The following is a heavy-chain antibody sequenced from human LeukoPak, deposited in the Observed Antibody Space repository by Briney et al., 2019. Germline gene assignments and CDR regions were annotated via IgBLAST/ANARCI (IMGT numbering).Heavy chain of an antibody. D-gene: IGHD5-12*01. Sequence: ASVKVSCKASGYTFTSYDFNWLRQATGQGPEWMGWMNPNSGATGYAQKFQGRITMTRSASINTAYMELTDLRSEDTAVYYCARVSSGYDLLHWGQGTLVTVSS. V-gene: IGHV1-8*01. CDR3: ARVSSGYDLLH. J-gene: IGHJ4*02. CDR2: MNPNSGAT. CDR1: GYTFTSYD.